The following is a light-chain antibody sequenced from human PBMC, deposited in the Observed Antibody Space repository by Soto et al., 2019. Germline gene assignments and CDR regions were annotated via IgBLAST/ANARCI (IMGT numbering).Light chain of an antibody. Sequence: IVMTQSPPTLSVSPGEEATLACRASQSLRSNLAWYQQKPGQAPRLLIYSASRRATGFPGRFSGSGSGTDFTLTISSLQSEDFAVYYCQQYNNWPRTFGQGTKVDIK. CDR2: SAS. J-gene: IGKJ1*01. V-gene: IGKV3-15*01. CDR3: QQYNNWPRT. CDR1: QSLRSN.